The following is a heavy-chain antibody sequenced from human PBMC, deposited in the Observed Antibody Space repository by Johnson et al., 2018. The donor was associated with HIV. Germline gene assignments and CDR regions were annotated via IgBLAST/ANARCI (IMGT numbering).Heavy chain of an antibody. V-gene: IGHV3-48*02. CDR2: ISSSGITI. D-gene: IGHD2-21*02. CDR1: GFTFTSYG. CDR3: AKDCAGDCGGFAFDI. J-gene: IGHJ3*02. Sequence: VQLVESGGGVVQPGGSLRLSCAASGFTFTSYGMHWVRQAPGKGLEWVSYISSSGITIYYADSVKGRFTISRDNAKNSLYVQMNNLRDEDTAVYFCAKDCAGDCGGFAFDIWGQGRTVTVSS.